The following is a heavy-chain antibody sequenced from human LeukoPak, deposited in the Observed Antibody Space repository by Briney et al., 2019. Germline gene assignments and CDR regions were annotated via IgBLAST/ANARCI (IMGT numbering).Heavy chain of an antibody. CDR2: IRSKANSYAT. D-gene: IGHD3-22*01. Sequence: GGSLRLSCAASGFTVSSNYMSWVRQAPGKGLEWVGRIRSKANSYATAYAASVKGRFTISRDDSKNTAYLQMNSLKTEDTAVYYCTSLGYYIPPDAFDIWGQGTMVTVSS. V-gene: IGHV3-73*01. CDR3: TSLGYYIPPDAFDI. J-gene: IGHJ3*02. CDR1: GFTVSSNY.